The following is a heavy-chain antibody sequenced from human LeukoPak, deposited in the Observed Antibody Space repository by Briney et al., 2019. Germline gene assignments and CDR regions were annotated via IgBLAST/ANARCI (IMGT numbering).Heavy chain of an antibody. CDR2: IYYSGST. D-gene: IGHD6-13*01. CDR1: GGSISSSSYY. J-gene: IGHJ6*02. Sequence: PSETLSLTCNVSGGSISSSSYYWGWIRQPPGKGLEWIGSIYYSGSTYYNPSLKSRVTISVDTSKNQFSLKLSSVTAADTAVYYCARSTEDAAAGTRNYYYYYGMDVWGQGTTVTVSS. V-gene: IGHV4-39*07. CDR3: ARSTEDAAAGTRNYYYYYGMDV.